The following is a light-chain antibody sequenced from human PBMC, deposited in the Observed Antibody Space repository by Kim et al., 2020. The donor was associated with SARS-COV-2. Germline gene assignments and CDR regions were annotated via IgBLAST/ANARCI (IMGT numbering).Light chain of an antibody. J-gene: IGKJ2*01. CDR3: QHYGSSPYT. CDR1: QSVNSNY. Sequence: LSPGERATLSCRASQSVNSNYLAWYQQTPGQAPRLLIYGSSRRATGIPDRFSGSGSGTDFTLTISRLEPEDFAVYYCQHYGSSPYTFGQGTKLEI. V-gene: IGKV3-20*01. CDR2: GSS.